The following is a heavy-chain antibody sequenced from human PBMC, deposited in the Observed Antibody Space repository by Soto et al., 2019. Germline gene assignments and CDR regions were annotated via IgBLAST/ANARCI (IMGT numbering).Heavy chain of an antibody. CDR3: ATRGFWSVPNYYGMDV. CDR2: IIPIFGTA. D-gene: IGHD3-3*01. Sequence: QVQLVQSGAEVKKPGSSVKVSCKASGGTFSSYAISWVRQAPGQGLEWMGGIIPIFGTANYAQKFQGRVTSTADESTSKAYMELSSLRSEDTDVYYCATRGFWSVPNYYGMDVWGQGTTVTVSS. V-gene: IGHV1-69*01. J-gene: IGHJ6*02. CDR1: GGTFSSYA.